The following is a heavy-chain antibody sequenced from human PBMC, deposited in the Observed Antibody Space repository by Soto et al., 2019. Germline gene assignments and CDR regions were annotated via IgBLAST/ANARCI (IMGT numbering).Heavy chain of an antibody. CDR2: IYYSGST. CDR3: ARVTSGYDFYYYGMDV. CDR1: GGSISSGDYY. D-gene: IGHD5-12*01. J-gene: IGHJ6*02. V-gene: IGHV4-30-4*01. Sequence: PSETLSLTCTVSGGSISSGDYYWSWILQPPGKGLEWIGYIYYSGSTYYNPSLKSRVTISVDTSKNQFSLKLSSVTAADTAVYYCARVTSGYDFYYYGMDVWGQGTTVTVSS.